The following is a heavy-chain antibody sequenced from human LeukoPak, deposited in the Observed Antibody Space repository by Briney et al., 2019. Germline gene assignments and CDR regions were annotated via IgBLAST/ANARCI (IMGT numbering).Heavy chain of an antibody. CDR3: ARHRGAGVALDVFDI. J-gene: IGHJ3*02. CDR1: GYSFTSYW. Sequence: HGESLKISCKGSGYSFTSYWIGWVRQMPGKGLEWMGIIYPGDSDTRYSPSFQGQVTISADKSISTAYLQWSSLKASDTAMYYCARHRGAGVALDVFDIWGQGTMVTVSS. CDR2: IYPGDSDT. D-gene: IGHD2-15*01. V-gene: IGHV5-51*01.